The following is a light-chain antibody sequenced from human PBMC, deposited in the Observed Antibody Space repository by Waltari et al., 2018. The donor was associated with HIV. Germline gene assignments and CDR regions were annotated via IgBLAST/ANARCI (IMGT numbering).Light chain of an antibody. Sequence: QSVLTQPPSASGTPGQRVTLSCSGGSSNIGLYHVYWYQQFPGTAPKLLIYMDNQRPPGVPDRFSGSKSGTSASLVISGLRSEDEADYYCAAWDDRLSGLFGGGTKVTVL. CDR1: SSNIGLYH. J-gene: IGLJ2*01. V-gene: IGLV1-47*01. CDR3: AAWDDRLSGL. CDR2: MDN.